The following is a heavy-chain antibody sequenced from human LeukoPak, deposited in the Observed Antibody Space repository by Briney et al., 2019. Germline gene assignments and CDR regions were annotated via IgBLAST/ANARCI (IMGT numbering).Heavy chain of an antibody. CDR1: GFIFTNFA. J-gene: IGHJ4*02. Sequence: PGGSLRLSCTTSGFIFTNFAMEWVRQAPGKGLEWVAAISYDGRNEYYADSVMGRFIVSRDSSKNRVYLQMNSLRYNDTAMYYCVRSSRVVGTKWDHWGQGTLVTVSS. V-gene: IGHV3-30*04. CDR2: ISYDGRNE. CDR3: VRSSRVVGTKWDH. D-gene: IGHD1-26*01.